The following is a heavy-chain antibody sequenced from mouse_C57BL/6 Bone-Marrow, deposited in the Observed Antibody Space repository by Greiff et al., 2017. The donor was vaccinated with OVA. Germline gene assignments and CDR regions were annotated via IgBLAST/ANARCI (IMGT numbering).Heavy chain of an antibody. J-gene: IGHJ1*03. CDR1: GYTFTDYN. CDR3: ARITTVVDWYFDG. V-gene: IGHV1-22*01. CDR2: INPNNGGT. D-gene: IGHD1-1*01. Sequence: EVKLQESGPELVKPGASVKMSCKASGYTFTDYNMHWVKQSHGKSLEWIGYINPNNGGTSYNQKFKGKATLTVNKSSSTAYMELRSLTSEDSAVYYCARITTVVDWYFDGWGTGTTVTVSS.